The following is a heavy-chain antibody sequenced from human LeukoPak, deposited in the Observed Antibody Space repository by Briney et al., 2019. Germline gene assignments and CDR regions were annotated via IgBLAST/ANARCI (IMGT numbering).Heavy chain of an antibody. CDR3: AKEDDPGSVLRYFDWLPLPPGQIDY. V-gene: IGHV3-21*04. CDR1: GFTFSSYN. CDR2: ITSDSSYV. Sequence: GGSLRLSCAASGFTFSSYNMNWVRQAPGKGLEWVSSITSDSSYVFYADSVKGRFTISRDNAENSLYLQMNSLRAEDTAVYYCAKEDDPGSVLRYFDWLPLPPGQIDYWGQGTLVTVSS. J-gene: IGHJ4*02. D-gene: IGHD3-9*01.